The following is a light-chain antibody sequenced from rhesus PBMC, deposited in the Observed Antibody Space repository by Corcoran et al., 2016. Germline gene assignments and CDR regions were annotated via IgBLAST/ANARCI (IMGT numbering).Light chain of an antibody. CDR2: YAS. Sequence: DIQMTQSPSSLSASVGDTVTITCRASQGISTNLAWYQQKPGKVPKLLIYYASPLQSGVPSRLSGRGSGTDFTLTISSLQPEDFATYYCQHGYGPPWTFGQGTKVEIK. CDR3: QHGYGPPWT. V-gene: IGKV1S15*01. J-gene: IGKJ1*01. CDR1: QGISTN.